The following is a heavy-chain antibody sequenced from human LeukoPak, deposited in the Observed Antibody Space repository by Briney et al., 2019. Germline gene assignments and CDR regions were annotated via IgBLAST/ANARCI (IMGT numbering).Heavy chain of an antibody. J-gene: IGHJ4*02. V-gene: IGHV4-31*03. CDR1: GGSISSGGYY. Sequence: PSQTLSLTCTVSGGSISSGGYYWSWIRQHPGKGLEWIGYIYYSGSTYYNSSLKSRVTISVDTSKNQFSLKLSSVTAADTAVYYCARSTTITMVRGVIDYWGQGTLVTVSS. CDR2: IYYSGST. CDR3: ARSTTITMVRGVIDY. D-gene: IGHD3-10*01.